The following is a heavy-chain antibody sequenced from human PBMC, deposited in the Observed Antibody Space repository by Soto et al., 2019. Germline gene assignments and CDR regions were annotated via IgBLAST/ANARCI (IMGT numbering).Heavy chain of an antibody. J-gene: IGHJ5*02. D-gene: IGHD3-3*01. Sequence: SGPTLVNPTQTLTLTCTFSGFSLSTSGVGVGWIRQPPGKALEWLALIYWNDDKRYSPSLKSRLTITKDTSKNQVVLTMTNMDPVDTATYYCAHIERYITIFGVVRNYNWFDPWGQGTLVTVSS. V-gene: IGHV2-5*01. CDR3: AHIERYITIFGVVRNYNWFDP. CDR1: GFSLSTSGVG. CDR2: IYWNDDK.